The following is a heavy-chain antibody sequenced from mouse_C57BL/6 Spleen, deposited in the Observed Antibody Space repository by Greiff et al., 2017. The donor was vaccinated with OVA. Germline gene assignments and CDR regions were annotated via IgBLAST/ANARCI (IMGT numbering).Heavy chain of an antibody. CDR2: ISSGSSTI. Sequence: EVQRVESGGGLVKPGGSLKLSCAASGFTFSDYGMHWVRQAPEKGLEWVAYISSGSSTIYYADTVKGRFTISRDNAKNTLFLQMTSLRSEDTAMYYCARKMYSNYEAMDYWGQGTSVTVSS. CDR1: GFTFSDYG. V-gene: IGHV5-17*01. D-gene: IGHD2-5*01. CDR3: ARKMYSNYEAMDY. J-gene: IGHJ4*01.